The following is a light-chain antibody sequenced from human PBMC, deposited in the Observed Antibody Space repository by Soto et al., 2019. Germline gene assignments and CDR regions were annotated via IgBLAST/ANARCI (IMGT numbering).Light chain of an antibody. CDR3: SSYTDSSNYV. CDR1: SSDLAIYNY. V-gene: IGLV2-14*01. J-gene: IGLJ1*01. CDR2: QVT. Sequence: QSVLTQPASVSGSPGQSITSACTGTSSDLAIYNYVSWYQQQPGKATKLMIYQVTNRPSGVSNRFSGSRSGNTASLTISGLQAEDEADYYCSSYTDSSNYVFGTGTKVTVL.